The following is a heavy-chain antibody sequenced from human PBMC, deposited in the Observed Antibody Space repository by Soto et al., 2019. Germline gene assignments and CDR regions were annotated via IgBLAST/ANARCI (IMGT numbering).Heavy chain of an antibody. V-gene: IGHV1-18*01. D-gene: IGHD3-16*01. CDR1: GYTFTSYA. CDR2: ISAYNGNT. J-gene: IGHJ5*02. Sequence: ASVKVSCKASGYTFTSYAMHWVRQAPGQRLEWMGWISAYNGNTNYAQKLQGRVTMTTDTSTSTAYMELRSLRSDDTAVYYCARDGLGGVGDPWGQGTLVTVSS. CDR3: ARDGLGGVGDP.